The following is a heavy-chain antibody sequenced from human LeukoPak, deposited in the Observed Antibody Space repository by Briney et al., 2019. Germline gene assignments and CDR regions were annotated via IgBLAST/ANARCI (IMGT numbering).Heavy chain of an antibody. V-gene: IGHV3-11*04. J-gene: IGHJ4*02. CDR3: ARDWDRIAAAGLDY. D-gene: IGHD6-13*01. Sequence: GGSLRLSCAASGFTFSDYYMSWIRQAPGKGLEWVSYISSSGSTIYYADSVKGRFTISRDNAKNSLYLQTNSLRAEDTAVYYCARDWDRIAAAGLDYWGQGTLVTVSS. CDR2: ISSSGSTI. CDR1: GFTFSDYY.